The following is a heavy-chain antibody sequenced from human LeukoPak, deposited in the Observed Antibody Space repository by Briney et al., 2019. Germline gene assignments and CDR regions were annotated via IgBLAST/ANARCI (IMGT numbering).Heavy chain of an antibody. V-gene: IGHV3-23*01. CDR3: AGDGRIPADAFDI. J-gene: IGHJ3*02. D-gene: IGHD2-15*01. Sequence: PGGSLRLSCAASEFPFSSYGMTWVRQAPGKGLEWVSGISGSGGGTYYADSVRGRFSISRDNSKNTLYLQMNSLRAEDTAVYYCAGDGRIPADAFDIWGQGTMVTVSS. CDR1: EFPFSSYG. CDR2: ISGSGGGT.